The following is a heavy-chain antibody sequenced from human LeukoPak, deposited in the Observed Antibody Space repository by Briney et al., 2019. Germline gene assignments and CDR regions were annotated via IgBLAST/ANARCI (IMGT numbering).Heavy chain of an antibody. Sequence: GGSLRLSCAASGFTFSSYAMHWVRQAPGKGLEWVAVISYDGSNKYYADSVKGRFTISRDNSKNTLYLQMNSLRAEDTAVYYCARADSGGYHWGQGTLVTVSS. V-gene: IGHV3-30*04. D-gene: IGHD3-22*01. CDR3: ARADSGGYH. CDR2: ISYDGSNK. J-gene: IGHJ4*02. CDR1: GFTFSSYA.